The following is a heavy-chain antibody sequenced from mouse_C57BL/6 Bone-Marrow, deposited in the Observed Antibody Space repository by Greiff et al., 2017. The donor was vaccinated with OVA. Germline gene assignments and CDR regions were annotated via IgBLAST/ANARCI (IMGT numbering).Heavy chain of an antibody. V-gene: IGHV5-4*01. J-gene: IGHJ2*01. D-gene: IGHD2-12*01. Sequence: EVQLVEPGGGLVKPGGSLKLSCAASGFTFSSYAMSWVRQTPEKRLEWVATISDGGSYTYYPDNVKGRSTISRDTANNNLYLQISHLTSEDTAMYYCARDANYYSLPFGYWGKGTTLTVAS. CDR2: ISDGGSYT. CDR3: ARDANYYSLPFGY. CDR1: GFTFSSYA.